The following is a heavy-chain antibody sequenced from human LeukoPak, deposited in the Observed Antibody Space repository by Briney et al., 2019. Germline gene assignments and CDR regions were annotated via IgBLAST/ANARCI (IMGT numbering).Heavy chain of an antibody. J-gene: IGHJ6*04. Sequence: PGGSLRLSCAASGFTFSSYEMNWVRQAPGKGLEWVSYISSSGSTIYYADSVKGRFTISRDNAKNSLYLQMNSLRAEDTAVYYCAGGVVDTAMVTNYYYYYGMDVWGKGTTVTVSS. D-gene: IGHD5-18*01. CDR2: ISSSGSTI. CDR3: AGGVVDTAMVTNYYYYYGMDV. CDR1: GFTFSSYE. V-gene: IGHV3-48*03.